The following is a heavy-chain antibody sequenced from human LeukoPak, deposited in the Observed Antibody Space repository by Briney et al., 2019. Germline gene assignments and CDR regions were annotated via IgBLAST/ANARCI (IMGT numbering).Heavy chain of an antibody. CDR2: ISAGGSST. CDR3: AKDQYFDWFPNPYYFDY. D-gene: IGHD3-9*01. J-gene: IGHJ4*02. Sequence: PGGSLRLSCAASGFTFNNYVMSWVRQAPGKGLEWVSTISAGGSSTFYADSVKGRFTISRDNSKNTLYLQMNSLRAEDTAVYYCAKDQYFDWFPNPYYFDYWGQGTLVTVSS. CDR1: GFTFNNYV. V-gene: IGHV3-23*01.